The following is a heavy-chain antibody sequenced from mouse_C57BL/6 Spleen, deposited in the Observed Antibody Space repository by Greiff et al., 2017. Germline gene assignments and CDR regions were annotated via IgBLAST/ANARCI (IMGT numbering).Heavy chain of an antibody. Sequence: VQLQQSGPELVKPGASVKISCKASGYAFSSSWMNWVKQRPGQGLEWIGRIYPGDGDTNYNGKFKGKATLTADKSSSTAYMQLSSLTSEDSAVYFCARSFDGPWFAYWGQGTLVTVSA. D-gene: IGHD1-2*01. J-gene: IGHJ3*01. CDR2: IYPGDGDT. V-gene: IGHV1-82*01. CDR3: ARSFDGPWFAY. CDR1: GYAFSSSW.